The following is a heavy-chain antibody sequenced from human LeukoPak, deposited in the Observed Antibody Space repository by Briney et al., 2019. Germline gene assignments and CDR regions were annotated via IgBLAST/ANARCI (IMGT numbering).Heavy chain of an antibody. V-gene: IGHV4-59*08. CDR3: ARLVKDYDSSGYYYGNRFDY. Sequence: SETLSLTCTVSGGSISGWYWSWIRQPPGEGLEWIGYIHYSGSTNYNPSLKSRVTISADTTKNHFSLKLTSVAAADTAVYYCARLVKDYDSSGYYYGNRFDYWGQGSLVTVSS. CDR1: GGSISGWY. J-gene: IGHJ4*02. D-gene: IGHD3-22*01. CDR2: IHYSGST.